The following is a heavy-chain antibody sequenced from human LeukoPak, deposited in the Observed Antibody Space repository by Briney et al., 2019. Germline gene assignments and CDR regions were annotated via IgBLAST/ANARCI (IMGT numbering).Heavy chain of an antibody. CDR2: IRYDGNSN. Sequence: GGSLRLSCAASGFTFRSYGMHRVRQAPGKGLEWVAFIRYDGNSNYYADSVKGRFTISRDNSRSTLYLQMNSLRAEDTAVYYCAKEEVISGNHGVYFNYWGQGTLVTVSS. V-gene: IGHV3-30*02. CDR3: AKEEVISGNHGVYFNY. D-gene: IGHD3-22*01. CDR1: GFTFRSYG. J-gene: IGHJ4*02.